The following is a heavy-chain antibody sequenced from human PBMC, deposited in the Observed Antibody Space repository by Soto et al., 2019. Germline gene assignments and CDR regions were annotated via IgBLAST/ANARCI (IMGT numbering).Heavy chain of an antibody. CDR3: ARLYSSGWFLFDY. J-gene: IGHJ4*02. D-gene: IGHD6-19*01. V-gene: IGHV4-59*08. CDR1: GGSISSYY. CDR2: IYYSGST. Sequence: SETLSLTCTVSGGSISSYYWSWIRQPPGKGLEWIGYIYYSGSTNYNPALKSRVTISLDTSKNQFSLKLSSVTAADTAVYYCARLYSSGWFLFDYWGQGTLVTVSS.